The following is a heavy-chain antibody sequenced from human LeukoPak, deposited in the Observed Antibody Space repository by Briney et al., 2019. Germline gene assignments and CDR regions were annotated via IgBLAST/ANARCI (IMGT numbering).Heavy chain of an antibody. V-gene: IGHV3-23*01. CDR3: AKDGNWARFEN. Sequence: PGGSLRLSCAASGFTFSIYSMSWVRQAPGKGLEWVSGITPSATTYYADSVTGRFTISRDNSKNTLYLQMNSPRAEDTARYYCAKDGNWARFENWGQGTLVTVSS. D-gene: IGHD7-27*01. J-gene: IGHJ4*02. CDR1: GFTFSIYS. CDR2: ITPSATT.